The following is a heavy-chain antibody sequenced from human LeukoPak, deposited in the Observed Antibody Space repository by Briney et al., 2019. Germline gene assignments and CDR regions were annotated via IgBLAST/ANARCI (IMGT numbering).Heavy chain of an antibody. D-gene: IGHD2/OR15-2a*01. CDR3: ARELNSRSYPFDY. V-gene: IGHV1-2*02. CDR2: INPNSGGT. CDR1: GYTFTVYH. J-gene: IGHJ4*02. Sequence: ASVKVSCKASGYTFTVYHMHWVRQAPGQGLEWMGWINPNSGGTNYAQKFQGRVTVTRDTSISTVYMDLSWLTSDDTAVYYCARELNSRSYPFDYWGQGTLVTVSS.